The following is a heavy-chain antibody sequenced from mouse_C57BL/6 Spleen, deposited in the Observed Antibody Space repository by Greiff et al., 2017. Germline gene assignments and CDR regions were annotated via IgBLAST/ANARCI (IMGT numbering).Heavy chain of an antibody. CDR1: GYTFTSYW. Sequence: QVQLKQPGAELVMPGASVKLSCKASGYTFTSYWMHWVKQRPGQGLEWIGEIDPSDSYTNYNQKFKGKSTLTVDKSSSTAYMQLSSLTSEDSAVYYCARNYGSSYEGAMDYWGQGTSVTVSS. CDR2: IDPSDSYT. CDR3: ARNYGSSYEGAMDY. V-gene: IGHV1-69*01. D-gene: IGHD1-1*01. J-gene: IGHJ4*01.